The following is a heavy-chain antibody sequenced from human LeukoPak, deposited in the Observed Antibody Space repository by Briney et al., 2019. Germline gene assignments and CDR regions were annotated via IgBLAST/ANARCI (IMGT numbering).Heavy chain of an antibody. CDR2: IYPGDSDT. CDR3: ARRVSSSGFDVFDV. CDR1: GYSFTNYW. J-gene: IGHJ3*01. V-gene: IGHV5-51*01. Sequence: GESLKISCKGSGYSFTNYWIAWVRQMPGKGLEWMGIIYPGDSDTRYRPSFQDQVTISADKSISTAYLQWSSLKASDTAMYYCARRVSSSGFDVFDVWGQGTMATVSS. D-gene: IGHD5-12*01.